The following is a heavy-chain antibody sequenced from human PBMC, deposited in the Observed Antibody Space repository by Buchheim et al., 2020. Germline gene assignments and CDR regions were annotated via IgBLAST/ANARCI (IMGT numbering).Heavy chain of an antibody. J-gene: IGHJ6*02. CDR2: VGMAGDT. CDR3: ARDPSGRGMDV. CDR1: GFTFSSYD. V-gene: IGHV3-13*04. Sequence: EVQLVESGGGLVQPGGSLRLSCAASGFTFSSYDMQWVRQVSGKGLEWVSAVGMAGDTHYSGSVRGRFTISREHAKNSGFLQMNNLRAGDTAVYYCARDPSGRGMDVWGQGTT.